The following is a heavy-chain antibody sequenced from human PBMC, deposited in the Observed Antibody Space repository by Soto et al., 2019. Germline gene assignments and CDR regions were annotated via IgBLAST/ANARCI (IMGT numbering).Heavy chain of an antibody. CDR2: INPLSGIS. J-gene: IGHJ4*02. CDR1: GGTFVRHV. CDR3: ATPACAATWCCSSQNLEH. D-gene: IGHD2-15*01. Sequence: QVQLVQSGAEVKKPESAVKVSCKTSGGTFVRHVISWVRQAPGQGPEWMGKINPLSGISNYAQKLQDRVTFTADTDSSTAYMDLSSLRSADTAVYYCATPACAATWCCSSQNLEHWGQGNLVTVSS. V-gene: IGHV1-69*09.